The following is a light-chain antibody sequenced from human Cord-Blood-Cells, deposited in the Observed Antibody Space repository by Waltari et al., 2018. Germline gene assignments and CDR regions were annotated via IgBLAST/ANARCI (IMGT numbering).Light chain of an antibody. V-gene: IGLV3-21*03. CDR2: DES. CDR3: QVWDSSSDHWV. J-gene: IGLJ3*02. CDR1: NIGSKS. Sequence: SYVLTQPPSVSVAPGKTDRITCGGNNIGSKSVHWYQQKPGQAPVLVVYDESDRPSGIPERFSGSNSGNTATLTISRVEAGDEADYYCQVWDSSSDHWVFGGGTKLTVL.